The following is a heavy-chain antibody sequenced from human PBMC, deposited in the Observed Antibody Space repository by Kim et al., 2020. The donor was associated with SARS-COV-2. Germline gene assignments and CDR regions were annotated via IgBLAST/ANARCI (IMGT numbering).Heavy chain of an antibody. J-gene: IGHJ5*02. D-gene: IGHD3-10*01. V-gene: IGHV3-21*01. Sequence: SVKGRFTSSRDNAKNSLYLQMNSLRAEDTAVYYCARESERFGELFNWFDPWGQGTLVTVSS. CDR3: ARESERFGELFNWFDP.